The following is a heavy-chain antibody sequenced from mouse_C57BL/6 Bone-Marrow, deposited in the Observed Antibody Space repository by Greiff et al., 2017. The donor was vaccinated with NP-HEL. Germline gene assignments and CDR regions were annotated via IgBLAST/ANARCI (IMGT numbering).Heavy chain of an antibody. CDR2: IYPGGGYT. V-gene: IGHV1-63*01. D-gene: IGHD2-4*01. CDR3: ARRVYDYDDH. CDR1: GYTFTNYW. J-gene: IGHJ2*01. Sequence: VQLQQSGAELVRPGTSVKMSCKASGYTFTNYWIGWAKQRPGHGLEWIGDIYPGGGYTNYNEKFKGKATLTADKSSSTAYMQFSSLTSEDSAIYYCARRVYDYDDHWGQGTTLTVSS.